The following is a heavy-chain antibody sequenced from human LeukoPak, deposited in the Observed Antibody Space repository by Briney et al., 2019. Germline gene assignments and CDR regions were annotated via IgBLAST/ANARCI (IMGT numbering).Heavy chain of an antibody. CDR1: GFTFSSYA. J-gene: IGHJ4*02. CDR2: ISGSGGST. V-gene: IGHV3-23*01. Sequence: GGSLRLSCAASGFTFSSYAMSWVRQAPGKGLEWVSAISGSGGSTYYADSVKGRFTISRDNSKNTLYLQMDSLRAEDTAVYYCAKAGIVVVITPNGFDYWGQGTLVTVSS. D-gene: IGHD3-22*01. CDR3: AKAGIVVVITPNGFDY.